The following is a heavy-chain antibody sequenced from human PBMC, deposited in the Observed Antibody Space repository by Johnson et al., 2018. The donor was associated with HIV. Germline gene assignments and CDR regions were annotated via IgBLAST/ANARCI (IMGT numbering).Heavy chain of an antibody. J-gene: IGHJ3*02. CDR2: FSGSGGST. V-gene: IGHV3-23*04. Sequence: VQVVESGGGLVQPGRSLRLSCAASGFPLSSYAMSWVRQAPGQGLEWVSAFSGSGGSTYYADSVKGRFTISRDNSKNTLYLQMNSLRAEDTAVYYCAKDPNTAMVTAFDIWGQGTMVTVSS. CDR3: AKDPNTAMVTAFDI. CDR1: GFPLSSYA. D-gene: IGHD5-18*01.